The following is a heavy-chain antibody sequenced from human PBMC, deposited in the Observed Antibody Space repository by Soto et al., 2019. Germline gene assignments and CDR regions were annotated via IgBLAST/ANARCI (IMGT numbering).Heavy chain of an antibody. Sequence: GGSLRLSCAASGFTVSNTYMTWVRQPPGKGLECVSVIYTAGGTNYADSVKGRFIISRDSSKNTLYLQMNSLRAEDTAVYYCARALPVAKGGFDPWGQGTLVTVSS. J-gene: IGHJ5*02. V-gene: IGHV3-53*01. CDR1: GFTVSNTY. D-gene: IGHD2-2*01. CDR2: IYTAGGT. CDR3: ARALPVAKGGFDP.